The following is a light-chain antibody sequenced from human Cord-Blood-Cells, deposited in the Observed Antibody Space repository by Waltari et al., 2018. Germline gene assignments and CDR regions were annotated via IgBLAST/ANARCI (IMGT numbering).Light chain of an antibody. CDR1: QSVSSSY. J-gene: IGKJ4*01. CDR2: GAS. CDR3: QQYGSSPLT. Sequence: IVLTQSPGTLSLSPGERATLSGRASQSVSSSYLAWYQQKTGQAPRLLIYGASSRATGIPERFSGSGSGRDFTLTNSRLETEDFAVDYCQQYGSSPLTFGGGTKVEIK. V-gene: IGKV3-20*01.